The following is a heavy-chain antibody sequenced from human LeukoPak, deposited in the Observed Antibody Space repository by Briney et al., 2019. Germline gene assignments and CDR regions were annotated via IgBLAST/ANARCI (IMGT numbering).Heavy chain of an antibody. J-gene: IGHJ4*02. V-gene: IGHV3-7*03. CDR1: GFTFSSYW. CDR3: ARDYSDYGDYFDY. CDR2: IKQDGSEK. D-gene: IGHD4-17*01. Sequence: GGSLRLSCAASGFTFSSYWMSWVRQAPGKGLEWVANIKQDGSEKYYVDSVKGRFTISRDNAKNSLYLQMNSLRAEDTAVYYCARDYSDYGDYFDYWGQGTLVTVSS.